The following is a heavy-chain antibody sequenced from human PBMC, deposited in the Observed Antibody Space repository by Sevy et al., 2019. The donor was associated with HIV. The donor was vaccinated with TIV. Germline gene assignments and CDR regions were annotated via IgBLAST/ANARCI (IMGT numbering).Heavy chain of an antibody. Sequence: QSQTLSLTCTVSGGSISSGGYYWSWIRQHPGKGLEWIGYIYYSGSTYYNPSLKSRVTISVDTSKNQFSLKLSSVTAADTAVYYCAREPAWDIVVVVAASSLSGMDVWGQGTTVTVSS. CDR2: IYYSGST. CDR3: AREPAWDIVVVVAASSLSGMDV. J-gene: IGHJ6*02. D-gene: IGHD2-15*01. V-gene: IGHV4-31*03. CDR1: GGSISSGGYY.